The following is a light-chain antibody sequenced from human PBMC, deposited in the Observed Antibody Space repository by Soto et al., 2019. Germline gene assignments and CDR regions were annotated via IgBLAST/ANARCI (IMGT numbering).Light chain of an antibody. V-gene: IGKV1-39*01. CDR2: SAS. CDR3: QHYNSYSEA. CDR1: QSISYY. Sequence: DIQMTQSPASLSASVGERVTITCRASQSISYYLNWYQQKQGRAPRLLIYSASTLQSGVPSKFSGSSSGTDFTLTISSLQPDDFATYYCQHYNSYSEAFGQGTKVDIK. J-gene: IGKJ1*01.